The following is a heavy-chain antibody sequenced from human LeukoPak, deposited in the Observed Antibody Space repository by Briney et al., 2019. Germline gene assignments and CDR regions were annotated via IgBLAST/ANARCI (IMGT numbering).Heavy chain of an antibody. D-gene: IGHD3-10*01. CDR1: GYTFTSYG. CDR2: ISAYNGNT. CDR3: ARSPAYYGSGKSWFDP. V-gene: IGHV1-18*01. Sequence: ASVTVSCKASGYTFTSYGISWVRQAPGQGLEWMGWISAYNGNTNYAQKLQGRVTMTTDTSTSTAYMELRSLRSDDTAVYYCARSPAYYGSGKSWFDPWGQGTLVTVSS. J-gene: IGHJ5*02.